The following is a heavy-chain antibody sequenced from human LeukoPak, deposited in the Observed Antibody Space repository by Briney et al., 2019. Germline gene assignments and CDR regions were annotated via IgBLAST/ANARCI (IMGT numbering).Heavy chain of an antibody. Sequence: ASVKVSFKASGYTFTGYYMHWVRQAPGQGLEWMGWINPNSGGTNYAQKFQGRVTMTRDTSISTAYMELSRLRSDDTAVYYCARDQFVPYYYDSSGYYIYFDYWGQGTLVTVSS. D-gene: IGHD3-22*01. CDR1: GYTFTGYY. CDR3: ARDQFVPYYYDSSGYYIYFDY. J-gene: IGHJ4*02. V-gene: IGHV1-2*02. CDR2: INPNSGGT.